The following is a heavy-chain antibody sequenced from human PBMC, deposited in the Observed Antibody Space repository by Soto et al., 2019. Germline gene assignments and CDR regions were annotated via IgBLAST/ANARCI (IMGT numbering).Heavy chain of an antibody. V-gene: IGHV4-59*08. CDR3: ATGGAAAGKHYYFDY. J-gene: IGHJ4*02. CDR2: IYYSGST. Sequence: SDTLSLTCTVSGGSISSYYWSWIRQPPGKGLEWIGYIYYSGSTNYNPSLKSRVTISVDTSKNQFSLKLSSVTAADTAVYYCATGGAAAGKHYYFDYWGQGTLVTVSS. D-gene: IGHD6-13*01. CDR1: GGSISSYY.